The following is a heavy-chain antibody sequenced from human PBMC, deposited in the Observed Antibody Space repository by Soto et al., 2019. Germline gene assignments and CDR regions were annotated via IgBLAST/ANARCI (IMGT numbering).Heavy chain of an antibody. CDR2: IYYSGST. Sequence: SETLSLTCTVSGGSISSSSYYWGWIRQPPGKGLEWIGSIYYSGSTYYNPSLKSRVTISVDKSKNEFSLRLNSVTAADTAVYYCATQNPGSYHFDHWGQGHPVTVSS. J-gene: IGHJ4*02. D-gene: IGHD3-10*01. V-gene: IGHV4-39*07. CDR1: GGSISSSSYY. CDR3: ATQNPGSYHFDH.